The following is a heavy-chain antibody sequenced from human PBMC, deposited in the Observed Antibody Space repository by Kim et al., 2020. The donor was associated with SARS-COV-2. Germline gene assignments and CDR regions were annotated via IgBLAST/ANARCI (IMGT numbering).Heavy chain of an antibody. V-gene: IGHV3-15*01. CDR1: GFTFSNAW. Sequence: GGSLRLSCAASGFTFSNAWMSWVRQAPGKGLEWVGRIKSKTDGGTTDYAAPVKGRFTISRDDSKNTLYLQMNSLKTEDTAVYYCTTLKYCSGGSCFHTHFDYWGQGTLVTFSS. CDR3: TTLKYCSGGSCFHTHFDY. J-gene: IGHJ4*02. CDR2: IKSKTDGGTT. D-gene: IGHD2-15*01.